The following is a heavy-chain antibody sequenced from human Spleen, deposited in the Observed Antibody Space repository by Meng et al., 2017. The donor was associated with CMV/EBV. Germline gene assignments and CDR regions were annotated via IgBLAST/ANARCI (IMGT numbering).Heavy chain of an antibody. CDR1: GFTFDDYG. CDR3: AKAVTMINRFDY. V-gene: IGHV3-23*03. CDR2: IYSGGSST. J-gene: IGHJ4*02. D-gene: IGHD3-22*01. Sequence: GGSLRLSCAASGFTFDDYGMTWVRQAPGKGLEWVSLIYSGGSSTYYADSVKGRFTISRDNSKNTLYLQMNSLRAEDTAVYYCAKAVTMINRFDYWGQGTLVTVSS.